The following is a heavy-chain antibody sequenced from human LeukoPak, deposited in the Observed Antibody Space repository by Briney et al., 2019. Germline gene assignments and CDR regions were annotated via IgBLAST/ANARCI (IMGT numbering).Heavy chain of an antibody. CDR3: ARDLAGHDYYYYYYMDV. Sequence: GASVKVSCKASGYTFTSYYMHWVRQAPGQGLEWMGIINPSGGRTSYAQKFQGRVTMTRDMSTSTVYMELSSPRSEDTAVYYCARDLAGHDYYYYYYMDVWGKGTTVTVSS. D-gene: IGHD2-15*01. V-gene: IGHV1-46*01. CDR1: GYTFTSYY. J-gene: IGHJ6*03. CDR2: INPSGGRT.